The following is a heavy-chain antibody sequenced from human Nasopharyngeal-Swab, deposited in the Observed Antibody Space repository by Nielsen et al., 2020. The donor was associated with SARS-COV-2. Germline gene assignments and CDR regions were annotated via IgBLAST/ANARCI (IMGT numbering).Heavy chain of an antibody. Sequence: SDTLSLTCTVSGRSISRYYWSWIRQPPAKGLEWIGYIYYRGSTNYYPSLKSRVTISVDTSKNQNSLNLPSVTAADTAVYYCARPGGSGDHYWYFALWGRGTLVTVSS. CDR1: GRSISRYY. CDR2: IYYRGST. D-gene: IGHD3-16*01. V-gene: IGHV4-59*07. CDR3: ARPGGSGDHYWYFAL. J-gene: IGHJ2*01.